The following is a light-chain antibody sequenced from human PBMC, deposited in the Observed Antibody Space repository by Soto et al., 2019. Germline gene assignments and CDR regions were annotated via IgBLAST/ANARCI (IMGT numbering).Light chain of an antibody. Sequence: ERVMTQSPATLSVSPGERATLSCRASQFVSSNLAWYQQKPGQAARLLIYETTTRASGVPGRFSGSGSGTEFTLTVSVLQSEDLAVYYCPEYIQCPRGIFGPGTTVDIK. CDR1: QFVSSN. CDR2: ETT. V-gene: IGKV3-15*01. CDR3: PEYIQCPRGI. J-gene: IGKJ3*01.